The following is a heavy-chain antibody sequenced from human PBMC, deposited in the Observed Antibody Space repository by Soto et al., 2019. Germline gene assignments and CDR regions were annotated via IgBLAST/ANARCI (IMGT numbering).Heavy chain of an antibody. Sequence: QVQLVQSGAEVKKPGSSVKVSCKASGGTFSSYTISWVRQAPGQGLEWMGRIIPILGIANYAQKVQGRVTIAADKSTNTAYMELSSLRSEDTAGYYYARGNMVRVMDVWGQGTTVTVSS. D-gene: IGHD3-10*01. CDR2: IIPILGIA. J-gene: IGHJ6*02. CDR3: ARGNMVRVMDV. CDR1: GGTFSSYT. V-gene: IGHV1-69*02.